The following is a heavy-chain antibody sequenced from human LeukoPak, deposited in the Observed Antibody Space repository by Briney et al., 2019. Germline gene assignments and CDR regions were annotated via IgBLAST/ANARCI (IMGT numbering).Heavy chain of an antibody. CDR2: IYYSGST. D-gene: IGHD1-26*01. V-gene: IGHV4-61*01. J-gene: IGHJ4*02. CDR1: GXXVNSXXXX. CDR3: ARAAYSGSYHSDY. Sequence: SXXXSXXCTXXGXXVNSXXXXWNWIRQPPXKGLXWIGYIYYSGSTNYNPSLKSRVTISVDTSKNQFSLKLSSVTAADTAVYYCARAAYSGSYHSDYWGQRTLVTVSS.